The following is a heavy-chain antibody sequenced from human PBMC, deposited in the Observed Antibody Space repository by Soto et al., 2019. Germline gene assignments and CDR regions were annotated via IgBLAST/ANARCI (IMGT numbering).Heavy chain of an antibody. CDR3: ARGGLYYDFWSGYY. J-gene: IGHJ4*02. CDR2: INWNGGST. D-gene: IGHD3-3*01. CDR1: GFTFDDYG. Sequence: GGSLRLSCAASGFTFDDYGISWVRQAPGKGLEWVSGINWNGGSTGYADSVKGRFTISRDNAKNSLYLQMNSLRAEDTALYYCARGGLYYDFWSGYYWGQGTLVTVSS. V-gene: IGHV3-20*04.